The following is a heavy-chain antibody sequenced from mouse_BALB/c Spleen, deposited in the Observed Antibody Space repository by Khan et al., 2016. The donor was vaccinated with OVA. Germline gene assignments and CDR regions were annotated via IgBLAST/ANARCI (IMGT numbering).Heavy chain of an antibody. CDR2: ISSGGNYT. J-gene: IGHJ1*01. Sequence: EVELVESGGGLVKPGGSLKLSCAASGFTFSSYAMSWVRQTPEKRLEWVATISSGGNYTYYPDSVKARFTISRDNAKNTLYLQLSSLRSEDTAMYYCARPPITTVVATSYWFFDVWGAGTTVTVAS. CDR1: GFTFSSYA. CDR3: ARPPITTVVATSYWFFDV. V-gene: IGHV5-9-3*01. D-gene: IGHD1-1*01.